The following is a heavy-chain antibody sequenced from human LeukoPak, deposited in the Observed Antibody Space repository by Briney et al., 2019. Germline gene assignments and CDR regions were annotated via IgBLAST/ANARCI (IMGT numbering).Heavy chain of an antibody. CDR3: TTEYSSGAFDY. V-gene: IGHV3-23*01. Sequence: GASLRLSCAASGFTFSSYAMSWVRQAPGKGLEWVSAISGSGGSTYYADSVKGRFTISRDNSKNTLYLQMNSLKTEDTAVYYCTTEYSSGAFDYWGQGTLVTVSS. J-gene: IGHJ4*02. CDR2: ISGSGGST. CDR1: GFTFSSYA. D-gene: IGHD6-19*01.